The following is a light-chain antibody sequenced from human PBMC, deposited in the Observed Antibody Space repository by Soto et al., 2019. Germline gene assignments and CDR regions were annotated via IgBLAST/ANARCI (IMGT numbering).Light chain of an antibody. J-gene: IGKJ4*01. V-gene: IGKV3-20*01. Sequence: EIVFTQSPGTLSLSPGERATLSCSASQSVTSSYLAWYQQKPGQAPRLLIYTASSRDTAISDRFSGSGSGTAFTFTISRLEPEESVVYYCQQYSSSPLTFGGGTKV. CDR2: TAS. CDR1: QSVTSSY. CDR3: QQYSSSPLT.